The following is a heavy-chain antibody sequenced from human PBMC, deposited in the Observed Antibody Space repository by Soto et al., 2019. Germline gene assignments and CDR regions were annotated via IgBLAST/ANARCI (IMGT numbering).Heavy chain of an antibody. D-gene: IGHD4-17*01. J-gene: IGHJ6*02. CDR2: IYYSGST. CDR3: ARHENGDYNSGMDV. CDR1: GGSSSSSSYY. V-gene: IGHV4-39*01. Sequence: QLQLQESGPGLVKPSETLSLTCTVSGGSSSSSSYYWGWIRQPPGKGLEWIGSIYYSGSTYYNPSRKSRVTISVDTSKNQFSLKLSSVTAADTAVYYCARHENGDYNSGMDVWGQGTTVTVSS.